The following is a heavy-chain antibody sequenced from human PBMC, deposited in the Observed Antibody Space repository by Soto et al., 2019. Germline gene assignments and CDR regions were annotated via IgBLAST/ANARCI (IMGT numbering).Heavy chain of an antibody. CDR2: ISYDGSNK. CDR3: AKGSSYYYGSLDY. D-gene: IGHD3-10*01. Sequence: GGSLRLSCAASGFTFSSYSMNWVRQAPGKGLEWVAVISYDGSNKYYADSVKGRFTISRDNSKNTLYLQMNSLRAEDTAVYYCAKGSSYYYGSLDYWGQGTLVTVSS. CDR1: GFTFSSYS. V-gene: IGHV3-30*18. J-gene: IGHJ4*02.